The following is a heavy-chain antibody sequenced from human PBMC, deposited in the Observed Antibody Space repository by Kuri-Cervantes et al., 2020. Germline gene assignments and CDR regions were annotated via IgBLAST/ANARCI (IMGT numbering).Heavy chain of an antibody. D-gene: IGHD2-2*01. Sequence: SETLSLTCTVSGYSISSSYYWSWIRQPPGKGLECIGYIYYSGSTNYNPPLKSRVTISVNTSKNQFSLKLSAVNAAETAVYYCERGWGRYCSSTSCYAGRSYWYFDLWGRGTLVTVSS. V-gene: IGHV4-59*12. CDR1: GYSISSSYY. CDR3: ERGWGRYCSSTSCYAGRSYWYFDL. J-gene: IGHJ2*01. CDR2: IYYSGST.